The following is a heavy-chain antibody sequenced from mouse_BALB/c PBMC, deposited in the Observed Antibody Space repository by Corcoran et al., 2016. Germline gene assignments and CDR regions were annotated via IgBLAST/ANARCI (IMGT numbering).Heavy chain of an antibody. V-gene: IGHV14-3*02. D-gene: IGHD2-3*01. Sequence: EVQLQQSGAELVKPGASVKLSCTASGFNIKDTYMHWVKQRPEQGLEWIGRIDPANGNTKYDPKFQGTATITADTSSNTAYLQSSSLTSEDTAVYYLARKDGKGIYFDYWGQGTTLTVSS. CDR1: GFNIKDTY. CDR3: ARKDGKGIYFDY. CDR2: IDPANGNT. J-gene: IGHJ2*01.